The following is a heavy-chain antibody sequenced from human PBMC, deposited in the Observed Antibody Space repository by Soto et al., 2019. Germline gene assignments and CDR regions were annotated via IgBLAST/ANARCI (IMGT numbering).Heavy chain of an antibody. J-gene: IGHJ4*02. Sequence: SETLSLTCTVSGGSVSSSAYYWGWIRQPPGKGLERIGSVYYSGITYYNPSLKSRVIISVDTPKNQFSLRLRSMTAADTAIYSCARHEASYYKDHIDYWGQGALVTVSS. CDR3: ARHEASYYKDHIDY. D-gene: IGHD3-10*01. CDR1: GGSVSSSAYY. CDR2: VYYSGIT. V-gene: IGHV4-39*01.